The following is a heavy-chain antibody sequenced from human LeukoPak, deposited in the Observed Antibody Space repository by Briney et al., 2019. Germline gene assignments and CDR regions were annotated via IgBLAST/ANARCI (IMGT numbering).Heavy chain of an antibody. CDR2: ISISSNYI. V-gene: IGHV3-21*01. J-gene: IGHJ4*02. Sequence: PGGSLRLSCEASGFTLRSYSMNWVRQAPGKGLEWVSSISISSNYIYYADSVKGRFTISRDNAKNSLYLQMNSLRAEDTAVYYCARDGGGCSSTSCYKPFDYWGQGTLVTVSS. D-gene: IGHD2-2*02. CDR3: ARDGGGCSSTSCYKPFDY. CDR1: GFTLRSYS.